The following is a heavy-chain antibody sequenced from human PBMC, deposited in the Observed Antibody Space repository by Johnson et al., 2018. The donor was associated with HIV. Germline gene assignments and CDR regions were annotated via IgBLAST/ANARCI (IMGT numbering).Heavy chain of an antibody. D-gene: IGHD3-10*01. J-gene: IGHJ3*01. CDR3: YCTEHFGAWSESKGTFDA. CDR2: IKQDGSKK. Sequence: VQLVESGGGLVQPGGSLRLSCAASGFTFSDFGMQWVRQAPGKGLEWVAMIKQDGSKKYYVDSVKGRFTIPRDNSKNTLNLQMTSLRQDDTAVYSCYCTEHFGAWSESKGTFDAWGQGTMVTVSS. CDR1: GFTFSDFG. V-gene: IGHV3-7*03.